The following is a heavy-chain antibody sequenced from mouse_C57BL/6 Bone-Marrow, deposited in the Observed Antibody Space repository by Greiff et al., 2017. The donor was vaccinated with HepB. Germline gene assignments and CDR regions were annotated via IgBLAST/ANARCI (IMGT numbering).Heavy chain of an antibody. D-gene: IGHD1-1*01. CDR1: GFNIKDDY. CDR3: TSPDYYGSSSFDY. J-gene: IGHJ2*01. V-gene: IGHV14-4*01. CDR2: LDPENGDT. Sequence: EVQLQQSGAELVRPGASVKLSCTASGFNIKDDYMHWVQQRPEQGLEWIGWLDPENGDTAYASKFQGKATITADTSSNTAYLQLSSLTSEDTAVYYGTSPDYYGSSSFDYWGQGTTLTVSS.